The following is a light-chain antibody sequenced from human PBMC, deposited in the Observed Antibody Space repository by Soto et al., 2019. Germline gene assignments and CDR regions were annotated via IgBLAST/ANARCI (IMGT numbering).Light chain of an antibody. CDR1: SSNIGAGYD. V-gene: IGLV1-40*01. J-gene: IGLJ2*01. CDR2: GNN. Sequence: QSVLTQPPSVSGAPGQRVTISCTGSSSNIGAGYDVHWYQQLPGTAPKLLIYGNNNRPSGVLDRFSGSKSGTSASLAITGLQDEDEADYYCQSYDSSLSGSVFGGGTQLTVL. CDR3: QSYDSSLSGSV.